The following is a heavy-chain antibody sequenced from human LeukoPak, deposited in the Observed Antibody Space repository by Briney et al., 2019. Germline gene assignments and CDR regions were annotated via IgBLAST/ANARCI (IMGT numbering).Heavy chain of an antibody. CDR2: INHSGNT. J-gene: IGHJ4*02. CDR3: ARDYVGVAGTFDY. Sequence: SETLSLTCAVYGGSFSGYYWSWIRQPPGKGLEWIGEINHSGNTNYNPSLKSRVTISLDTSKNQFSLRLSSVTAADTAVYYCARDYVGVAGTFDYWGQGTLVTVSS. CDR1: GGSFSGYY. V-gene: IGHV4-34*01. D-gene: IGHD6-19*01.